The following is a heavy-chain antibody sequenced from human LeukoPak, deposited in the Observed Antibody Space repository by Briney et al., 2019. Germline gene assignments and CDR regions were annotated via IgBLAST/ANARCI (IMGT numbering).Heavy chain of an antibody. CDR2: INPNSGGT. CDR1: GYTFTGDY. Sequence: ASVKVSCKASGYTFTGDYMHWVRQAPGQGLEWMGWINPNSGGTNYAQKFQGRVTMTRDTSIRTVYMELSRLRSDDTAVYYCDRHRRIAAAGTAFDPRGQGTLVTVSS. CDR3: DRHRRIAAAGTAFDP. D-gene: IGHD6-13*01. V-gene: IGHV1-2*02. J-gene: IGHJ5*02.